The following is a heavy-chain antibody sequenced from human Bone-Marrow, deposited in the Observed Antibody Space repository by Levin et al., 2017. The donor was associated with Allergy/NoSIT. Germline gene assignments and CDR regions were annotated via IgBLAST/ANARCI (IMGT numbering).Heavy chain of an antibody. Sequence: MTGGSLRLSCAASGFTFSSYSMNWVRQAPGKGLEWVSSISSSSSYIYYADSVKGRFTISRDNAKNSLYLQMNSLRAEDTAVYYCARDIFAVAVYDYWGQGTLVTVSS. CDR1: GFTFSSYS. CDR2: ISSSSSYI. CDR3: ARDIFAVAVYDY. V-gene: IGHV3-21*01. J-gene: IGHJ4*02. D-gene: IGHD6-19*01.